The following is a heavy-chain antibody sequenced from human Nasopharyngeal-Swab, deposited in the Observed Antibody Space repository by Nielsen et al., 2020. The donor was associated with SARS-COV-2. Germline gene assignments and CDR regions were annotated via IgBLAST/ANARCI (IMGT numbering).Heavy chain of an antibody. Sequence: SLKISCAASGFTFTSYAMHWVRQAPGKGLGWVAVISYDGSSSYYAKSVKGRFIISKDNSKNTLYLRMNSLRAEDTAVYYCARGNGSYYLYIWDNWGQGTLVTVSS. CDR1: GFTFTSYA. CDR2: ISYDGSSS. CDR3: ARGNGSYYLYIWDN. V-gene: IGHV3-30*04. J-gene: IGHJ4*02. D-gene: IGHD1-26*01.